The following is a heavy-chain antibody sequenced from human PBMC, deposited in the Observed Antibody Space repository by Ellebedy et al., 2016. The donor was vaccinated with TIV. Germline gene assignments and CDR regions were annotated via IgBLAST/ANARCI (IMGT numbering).Heavy chain of an antibody. CDR1: GFTFSSYA. CDR2: IVSNGDST. CDR3: VKAWGD. J-gene: IGHJ4*02. Sequence: PGGSLRLSCSASGFTFSSYAMHWVRQAPGKGLDYISAIVSNGDSTYYANSVKGRFIISRDNSKNTLYLQMSSLSPEDTAVYYCVKAWGDWGQGTLVTVSS. V-gene: IGHV3-64D*06. D-gene: IGHD3-16*01.